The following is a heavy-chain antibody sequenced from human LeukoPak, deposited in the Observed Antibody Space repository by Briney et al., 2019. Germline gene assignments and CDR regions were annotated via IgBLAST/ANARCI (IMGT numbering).Heavy chain of an antibody. CDR2: IRYDGSNK. Sequence: GGSLRLSCAASGFTFSSYGMHWARQAPGKGLEWVAFIRYDGSNKYYADSVKGRFTISRDNSKNTLYLQMNSPRAEDTAVYYSAKEYCSSAICRRGAGWRFDPWGQGTLVSVSS. V-gene: IGHV3-30*02. J-gene: IGHJ5*02. D-gene: IGHD2-2*01. CDR1: GFTFSSYG. CDR3: AKEYCSSAICRRGAGWRFDP.